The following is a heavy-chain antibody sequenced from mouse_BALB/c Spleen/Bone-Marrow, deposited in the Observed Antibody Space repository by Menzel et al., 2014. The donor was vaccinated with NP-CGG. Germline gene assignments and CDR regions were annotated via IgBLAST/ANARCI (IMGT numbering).Heavy chain of an antibody. CDR2: ISSSSSTI. V-gene: IGHV5-17*02. J-gene: IGHJ3*01. CDR1: GFTFSSFG. Sequence: DVHLVESGGGLVQPGGSRKLSCAASGFTFSSFGMHWVRQAPEKGLEWVAYISSSSSTIYYADTVKGRFTISRDSPKNTLFLQMASLRSEDTAMYYCASRAYWSQGTLVTVSA. CDR3: ASRAY.